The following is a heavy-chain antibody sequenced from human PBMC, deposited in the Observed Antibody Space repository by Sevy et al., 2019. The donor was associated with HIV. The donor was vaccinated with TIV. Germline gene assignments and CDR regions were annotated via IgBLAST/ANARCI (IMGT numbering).Heavy chain of an antibody. J-gene: IGHJ4*02. D-gene: IGHD6-25*01. CDR3: AVAQYRRLSPFDS. V-gene: IGHV3-49*04. Sequence: GGSLRLSCTASGLTFSDYAMSWVRQAPGKGLEWLGLIRSKTFRGTTEYAASVKDRFTISRDDSKNIAYLQMNSLKTEDTAVYYCAVAQYRRLSPFDSWGQGTLVTVSS. CDR1: GLTFSDYA. CDR2: IRSKTFRGTT.